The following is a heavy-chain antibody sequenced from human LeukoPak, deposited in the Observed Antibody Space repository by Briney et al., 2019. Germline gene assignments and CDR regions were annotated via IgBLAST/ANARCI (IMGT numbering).Heavy chain of an antibody. V-gene: IGHV4-39*01. D-gene: IGHD3-3*01. CDR1: GGSISSSSYY. CDR3: ARHAIGAPYYDFWSGSIGSIDY. J-gene: IGHJ4*02. CDR2: IYYSGST. Sequence: SETLSLTCTVSGGSISSSSYYWGWIRQPPGKGLEWIGSIYYSGSTYYNPSLKSRVTISVGTSKNQFSLKLSSVTAADTAVYYCARHAIGAPYYDFWSGSIGSIDYWGQGTLVTVSS.